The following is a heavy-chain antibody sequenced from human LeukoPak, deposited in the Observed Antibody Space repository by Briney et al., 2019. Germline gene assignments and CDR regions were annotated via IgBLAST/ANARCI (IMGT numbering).Heavy chain of an antibody. CDR2: ISSSGSTI. D-gene: IGHD6-19*01. Sequence: GGSPRLSCAASGFTFSDYYMSWIRQAPGKGLEWVSYISSSGSTIYYADSVKGRFTISRDNSKNTLYLQMNSLRAEDTAVYYCAKAAQQWLSYYYYMDVWGKGTTVTVSS. J-gene: IGHJ6*03. CDR1: GFTFSDYY. V-gene: IGHV3-11*04. CDR3: AKAAQQWLSYYYYMDV.